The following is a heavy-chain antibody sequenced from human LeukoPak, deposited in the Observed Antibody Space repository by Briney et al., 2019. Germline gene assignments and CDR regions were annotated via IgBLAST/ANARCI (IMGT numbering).Heavy chain of an antibody. CDR2: IIPILGIA. D-gene: IGHD6-6*01. Sequence: ASVKVSCKASGGTFSSYTISWVRQAPGQGLEWMGRIIPILGIANYAQKFQGRVTITADKSTSTAYMELSSLRSEDTAVYYCARGKGIAARLFDYWGQGTLVTVSS. CDR1: GGTFSSYT. J-gene: IGHJ4*02. CDR3: ARGKGIAARLFDY. V-gene: IGHV1-69*02.